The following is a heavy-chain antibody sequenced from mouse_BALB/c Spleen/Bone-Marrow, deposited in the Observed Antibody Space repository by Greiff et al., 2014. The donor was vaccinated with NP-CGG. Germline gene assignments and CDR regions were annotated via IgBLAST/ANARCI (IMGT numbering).Heavy chain of an antibody. CDR2: IDPAKGNT. CDR1: GFNIKDSY. CDR3: ARNYPFAY. V-gene: IGHV14-3*02. D-gene: IGHD2-1*01. J-gene: IGHJ3*01. Sequence: EVKLMESGAELVKPGASVKLSCTASGFNIKDSYLHWVKQRPEQGLDWIGRIDPAKGNTNYDPKFQGKATITADTSSNTAYLQLSSLTSGDTAVYFCARNYPFAYWGQGTLVTVSA.